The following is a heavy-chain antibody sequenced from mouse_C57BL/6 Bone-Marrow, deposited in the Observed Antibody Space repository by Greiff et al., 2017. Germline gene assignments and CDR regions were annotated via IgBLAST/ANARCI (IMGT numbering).Heavy chain of an antibody. D-gene: IGHD1-1*01. Sequence: EVQLVESVAELVRPGASVKLSCTASGFNIKNTYMHWVKQRPEQGLEWIGRIDPANGNTKYAPKFQGKATITADTSSNTAYLQRSSLTSEDTAIYYCARKVITTVAYYFDYWGQGTTLTGSS. J-gene: IGHJ2*01. CDR1: GFNIKNTY. CDR3: ARKVITTVAYYFDY. V-gene: IGHV14-3*01. CDR2: IDPANGNT.